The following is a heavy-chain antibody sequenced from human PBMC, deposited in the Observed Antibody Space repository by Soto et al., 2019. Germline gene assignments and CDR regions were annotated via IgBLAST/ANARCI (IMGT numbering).Heavy chain of an antibody. J-gene: IGHJ6*02. CDR1: GGTFGSYA. CDR3: ATSQGSSTSLEIYYYYYYGMDV. CDR2: IIPIPGTA. V-gene: IGHV1-69*01. D-gene: IGHD2-2*01. Sequence: QVQLVQSGAEVKKPGSSVKVSCKASGGTFGSYAISWVRQAPGQGLEWMGGIIPIPGTAHYAQKFQGTVTIAADESTSTAYMELSSLRSEDTAVYYCATSQGSSTSLEIYYYYYYGMDVWGQGTTVTVSS.